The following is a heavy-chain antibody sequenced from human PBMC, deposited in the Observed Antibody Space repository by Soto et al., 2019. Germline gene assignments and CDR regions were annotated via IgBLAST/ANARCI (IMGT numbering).Heavy chain of an antibody. V-gene: IGHV3-30*03. Sequence: QVQLVESGGGVVQPGKSLRLSCAASGFTFSSYAMHWARQAPGKGLEWVTVISIRGGDEYYAESVRGRFTIYRDDSKNTLYLQMDSPRVEDTAVYYCARGTIVARQHLDYWGQGTLVTVSS. CDR1: GFTFSSYA. CDR3: ARGTIVARQHLDY. D-gene: IGHD6-6*01. J-gene: IGHJ4*02. CDR2: ISIRGGDE.